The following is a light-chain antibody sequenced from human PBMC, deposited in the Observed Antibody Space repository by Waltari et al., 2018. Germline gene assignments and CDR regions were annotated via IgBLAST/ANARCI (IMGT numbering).Light chain of an antibody. CDR2: RDI. V-gene: IGLV3-9*01. J-gene: IGLJ2*01. CDR1: NLGGKN. Sequence: SYEVTQPLSVSVALGQTARITCEGNNLGGKNVHWYQQKAGQAPVQVIYRDINRPSGIPERFSGSNSGNTATLTISRAQAEDEAEYFCQAWDTFTHVVFGGGTKLTVL. CDR3: QAWDTFTHVV.